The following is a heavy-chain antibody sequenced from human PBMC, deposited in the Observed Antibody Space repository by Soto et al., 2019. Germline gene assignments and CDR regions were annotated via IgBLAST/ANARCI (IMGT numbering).Heavy chain of an antibody. J-gene: IGHJ4*02. V-gene: IGHV3-73*02. CDR3: TSHDYGDRWGGS. Sequence: EVQLVESGGGLVQPGGSLKLSCAASGFTFSDSAMHWVRQASGKGLEWVGRIRSKANSYATAYAASVKGRFTISRDDSKNPGYLQMHSLETEDTAVYYCTSHDYGDRWGGSWGQGTLVTVSS. CDR1: GFTFSDSA. CDR2: IRSKANSYAT. D-gene: IGHD4-17*01.